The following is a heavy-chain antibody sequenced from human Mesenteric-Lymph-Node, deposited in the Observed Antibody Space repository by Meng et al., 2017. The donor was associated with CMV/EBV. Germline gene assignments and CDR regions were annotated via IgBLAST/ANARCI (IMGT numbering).Heavy chain of an antibody. CDR2: IWYDGSNK. D-gene: IGHD4-23*01. Sequence: GGSLRLSCAASGFTFSSYGMHWVRQAPGKGLEWVAVIWYDGSNKYYADSVKGRFTISRDNSKNMVYLQMNSLTAEDTAVYRCAKDHYGGNFGSAGGIDSWGQGTLVTVSS. V-gene: IGHV3-33*03. J-gene: IGHJ4*02. CDR1: GFTFSSYG. CDR3: AKDHYGGNFGSAGGIDS.